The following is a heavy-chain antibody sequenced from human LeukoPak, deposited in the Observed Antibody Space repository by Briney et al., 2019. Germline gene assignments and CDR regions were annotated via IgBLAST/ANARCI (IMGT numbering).Heavy chain of an antibody. Sequence: ASEKVYRRASGYTFTSYSICSERQAPGQGREQMGWINAYNGNTKYAQKLQGRVTMTTDTSTSTAYMELRSLRADDTAVYYCARVMAHYGSGSYAPWGQGTLVTVSS. CDR3: ARVMAHYGSGSYAP. CDR1: GYTFTSYS. V-gene: IGHV1-18*01. CDR2: INAYNGNT. J-gene: IGHJ4*02. D-gene: IGHD3-10*01.